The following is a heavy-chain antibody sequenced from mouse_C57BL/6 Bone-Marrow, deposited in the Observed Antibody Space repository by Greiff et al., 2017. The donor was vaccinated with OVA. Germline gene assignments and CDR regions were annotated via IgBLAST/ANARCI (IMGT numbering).Heavy chain of an antibody. CDR1: GYTFTSYW. CDR2: IDPSDSET. V-gene: IGHV1-52*01. Sequence: QVQLQQPGAELVMPGSSVKLSCTASGYTFTSYWMHWVKQRPIQGLEWIGNIDPSDSETHYNQQFKDKATLNVNTTSSTAYMQISSLTSDDSAVYYCAINWCWFDYWGQGTTLTVSS. J-gene: IGHJ2*01. D-gene: IGHD4-1*02. CDR3: AINWCWFDY.